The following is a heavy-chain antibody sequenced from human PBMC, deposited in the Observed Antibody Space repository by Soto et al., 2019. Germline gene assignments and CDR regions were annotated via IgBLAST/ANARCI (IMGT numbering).Heavy chain of an antibody. Sequence: GGSLRLSCAASGFTFSSYGMHWVRQAPGKGLEWVAVISYDGSNKYYADSVKGRFTISRDNSKNTLYLQMNSLRAEDTAVYYCVGFCISTSCHYFGYYVMDVWGQGTTVTVSS. CDR3: VGFCISTSCHYFGYYVMDV. CDR1: GFTFSSYG. J-gene: IGHJ6*02. D-gene: IGHD2-2*01. CDR2: ISYDGSNK. V-gene: IGHV3-30*03.